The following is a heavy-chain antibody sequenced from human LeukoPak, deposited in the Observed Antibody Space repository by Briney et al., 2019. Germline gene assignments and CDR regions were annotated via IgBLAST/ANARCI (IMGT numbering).Heavy chain of an antibody. V-gene: IGHV3-48*04. J-gene: IGHJ4*02. CDR1: GFTFSSYW. Sequence: GGSLRLSCAASGFTFSSYWMSWVRQAPGKGLEWVSYISSSGSTIYYADSVKGRFTISRDNAKNSLYLQMNSLRAEDTAVYYCAREIRITMIVVVNYFDYWGQGTLVTVSS. D-gene: IGHD3-22*01. CDR3: AREIRITMIVVVNYFDY. CDR2: ISSSGSTI.